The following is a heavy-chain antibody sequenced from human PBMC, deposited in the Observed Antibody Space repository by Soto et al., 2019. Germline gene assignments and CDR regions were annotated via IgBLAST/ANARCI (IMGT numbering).Heavy chain of an antibody. V-gene: IGHV2-5*02. D-gene: IGHD2-15*01. J-gene: IGHJ4*02. CDR1: GFSLSTSGVG. CDR2: IYWDDDK. CDR3: AHSVAPRVLVH. Sequence: QITLKESGPTLVKPTQTLTLTCTFSGFSLSTSGVGVGWIRQPPGKALEWLALIYWDDDKRYSTYMESRLTITKDTSKDQVVLTMTNMDPVDTATYYCAHSVAPRVLVHWGQGTLVTVSS.